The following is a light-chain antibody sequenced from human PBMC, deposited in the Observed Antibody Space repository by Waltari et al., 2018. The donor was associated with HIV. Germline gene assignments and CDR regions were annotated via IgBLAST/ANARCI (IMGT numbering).Light chain of an antibody. CDR1: QSVLYSSNNKNY. J-gene: IGKJ3*01. CDR2: CAS. CDR3: QQYYSTPPT. V-gene: IGKV4-1*01. Sequence: DIVMTQSPDSLAVSLGERATINCKSSQSVLYSSNNKNYLAWYQKNPGQPPKLLIYCASTRESGVPDRFSGSGSGTDFTLTISSLKAEDVAVYYCQQYYSTPPTFGPGTKVDIK.